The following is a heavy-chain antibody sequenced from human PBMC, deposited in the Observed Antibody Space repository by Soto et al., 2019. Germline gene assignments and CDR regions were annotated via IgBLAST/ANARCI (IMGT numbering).Heavy chain of an antibody. V-gene: IGHV1-18*01. CDR3: ARDPNMVRGVIIRDYYYYGMDV. D-gene: IGHD3-10*01. CDR2: ISAYNGNT. J-gene: IGHJ6*02. CDR1: GYTFTSYG. Sequence: ASVKVSCKASGYTFTSYGISWVRQAPGQGLEWMGWISAYNGNTNYAQKLQGRVTMTTDTSTSTAYMELRSLRSDDTAVYYCARDPNMVRGVIIRDYYYYGMDVWGQGTTVTVSS.